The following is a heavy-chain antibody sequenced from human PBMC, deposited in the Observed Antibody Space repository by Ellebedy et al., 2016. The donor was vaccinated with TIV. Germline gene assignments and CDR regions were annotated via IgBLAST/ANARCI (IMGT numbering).Heavy chain of an antibody. Sequence: SQTLSLTCGVYGGSFSDHYWAWIRQPPGKGLEWIGSMYYSGSTYYNPSLKSRVTISVDTSKNQFSLKLSSVTAADTAVYDCARHVKTMFDLYYFDYWGQGTLVTVSS. CDR3: ARHVKTMFDLYYFDY. V-gene: IGHV4-39*01. J-gene: IGHJ4*02. CDR2: MYYSGST. D-gene: IGHD3-10*02. CDR1: GGSFSDHY.